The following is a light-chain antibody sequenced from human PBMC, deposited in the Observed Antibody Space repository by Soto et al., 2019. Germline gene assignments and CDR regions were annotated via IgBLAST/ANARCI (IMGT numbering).Light chain of an antibody. J-gene: IGKJ5*01. V-gene: IGKV3-11*01. CDR1: QSVNIY. CDR2: DAS. CDR3: QQRSNWPPIT. Sequence: EIVLTQSPATLSLSPGERATLSCRASQSVNIYLAWYQQKPGQAPRLLIHDASSRATGIPARFSGSGSGTDFTLTISILEPEDFAVYYCQQRSNWPPITFGQGTRLEIK.